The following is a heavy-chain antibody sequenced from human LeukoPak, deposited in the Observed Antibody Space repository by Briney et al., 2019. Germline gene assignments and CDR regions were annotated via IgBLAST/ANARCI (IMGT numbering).Heavy chain of an antibody. CDR3: ARHWSGGDFYFDY. J-gene: IGHJ4*02. CDR2: IYYSGST. V-gene: IGHV4-39*01. CDR1: GGSISSYY. D-gene: IGHD2-21*02. Sequence: PSETLSLTCTVSGGSISSYYWGWIRQPPGKGLEWIGSIYYSGSTYYNPSLKSRVTISVDTSKNQFSLKLSSVTAADTAVYYCARHWSGGDFYFDYWGQGTLVTVSS.